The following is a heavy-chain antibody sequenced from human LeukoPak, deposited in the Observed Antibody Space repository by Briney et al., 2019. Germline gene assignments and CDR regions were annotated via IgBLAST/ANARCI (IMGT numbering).Heavy chain of an antibody. CDR3: ARLLGYCSGGSCYRGYYGMDV. D-gene: IGHD2-15*01. CDR1: GFTFTSYW. J-gene: IGHJ6*02. CDR2: IYPGDSDT. Sequence: SGGSLRLSCAASGFTFTSYWIGWVRQMPGKGLEWMGIIYPGDSDTRYSPSFQGQVTISADKSISTAYLQWSSLKASDTAMYYCARLLGYCSGGSCYRGYYGMDVWGQGTTVTVSS. V-gene: IGHV5-51*01.